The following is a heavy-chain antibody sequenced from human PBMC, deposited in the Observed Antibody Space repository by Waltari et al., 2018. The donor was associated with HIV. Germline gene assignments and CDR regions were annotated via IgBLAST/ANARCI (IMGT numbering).Heavy chain of an antibody. CDR2: ISYDGSRK. J-gene: IGHJ4*02. Sequence: QMQLVESGGGVVQPGISRRLSCAPSGFKFMNSAMHWVRRGPGKGLEWVAVISYDGSRKYYRDSVKGRFTISREDSKSTLFLEMNNLKTDDTGVYFCAREKGDGYNFCVAGGFDLWGQGT. V-gene: IGHV3-30*10. D-gene: IGHD5-18*01. CDR3: AREKGDGYNFCVAGGFDL. CDR1: GFKFMNSA.